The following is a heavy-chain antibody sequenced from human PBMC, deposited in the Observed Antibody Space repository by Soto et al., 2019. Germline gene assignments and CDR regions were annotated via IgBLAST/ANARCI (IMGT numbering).Heavy chain of an antibody. J-gene: IGHJ6*02. V-gene: IGHV3-23*01. CDR3: AKDQGAYYYYGMDV. CDR1: GFTFSSYA. Sequence: GSLRLSCAASGFTFSSYAMSWVRQAPGKGLEWVSAISGSGGSTYYADSVKGRFTISRDNSKNTLYLQMNSLRAEDTAVYYCAKDQGAYYYYGMDVWGQGTTVTVS. CDR2: ISGSGGST. D-gene: IGHD1-26*01.